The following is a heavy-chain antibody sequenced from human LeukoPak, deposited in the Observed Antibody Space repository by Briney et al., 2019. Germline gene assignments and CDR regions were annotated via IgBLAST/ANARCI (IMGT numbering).Heavy chain of an antibody. CDR2: INPNSGGT. CDR3: ASKLSVAGTGEPV. CDR1: RYTFTGYY. D-gene: IGHD6-19*01. J-gene: IGHJ4*02. V-gene: IGHV1-2*02. Sequence: GASVKVSCKASRYTFTGYYMHWVRQAPGQGLEWMGWINPNSGGTNYAQKFQGRVTMTRDTSISTAYMELSRLRSDDTAVYYCASKLSVAGTGEPVWGQGTLVTVSS.